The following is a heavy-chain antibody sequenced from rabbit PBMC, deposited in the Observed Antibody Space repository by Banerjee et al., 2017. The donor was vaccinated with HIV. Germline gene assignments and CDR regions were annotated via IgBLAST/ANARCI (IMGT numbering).Heavy chain of an antibody. D-gene: IGHD6-1*01. Sequence: QALLEESGGVLVKPEGSLTLSCTASGFVFSSCYYWCWVRHAPGEVLELIACIYSSSGSTWCASWVKGRFTISKTTSTTVSLQMTILTATDTAAYFCARDGGGAGYGYGTVLYFTLWGPGTLVTVS. CDR1: GFVFSSCYY. V-gene: IGHV1S45*01. CDR3: ARDGGGAGYGYGTVLYFTL. CDR2: IYSSSGST. J-gene: IGHJ4*01.